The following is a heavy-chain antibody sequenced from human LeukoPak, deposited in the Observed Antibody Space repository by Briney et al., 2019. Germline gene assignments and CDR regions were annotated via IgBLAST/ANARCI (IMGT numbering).Heavy chain of an antibody. CDR3: ARGKSSGWLYYYYGMDV. V-gene: IGHV3-33*01. J-gene: IGHJ6*02. D-gene: IGHD6-19*01. Sequence: GGSLRLSCAASGFTFSGYGMHWVSQAPGKVLEWVAVIWYDGSNKYYADSVKGRFTIYRHNSKNTPYLQMNSLRAEDTAVYYCARGKSSGWLYYYYGMDVWGQGTTVTVSS. CDR2: IWYDGSNK. CDR1: GFTFSGYG.